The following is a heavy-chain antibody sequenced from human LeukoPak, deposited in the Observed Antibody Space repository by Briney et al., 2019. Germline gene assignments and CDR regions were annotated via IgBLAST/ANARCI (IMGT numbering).Heavy chain of an antibody. CDR1: GGSFSGYY. D-gene: IGHD3-22*01. CDR3: ARGNDSSGYYYQIYFDY. Sequence: SETLSLTCAVYGGSFSGYYWSWIRQPPGKGLEWIGEINHSGSTNYNPPLKSRVTISVDTSKNQFSLKLSSVTAADTAVYYCARGNDSSGYYYQIYFDYWGQGTLVTVSS. V-gene: IGHV4-34*01. CDR2: INHSGST. J-gene: IGHJ4*02.